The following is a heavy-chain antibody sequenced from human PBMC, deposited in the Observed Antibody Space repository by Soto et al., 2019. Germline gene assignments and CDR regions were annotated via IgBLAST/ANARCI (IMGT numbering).Heavy chain of an antibody. Sequence: EVQLLESGGGLVQPGGSLRLSCAGSGFIFRNYGMSWVRQAPGKGLEWVSAISGDGTGTYYADSVKGRFAISRDNSRNTLLLQMSSLRAQDTALYYCVFYDVLTGYDHWGQGALVTVSS. CDR2: ISGDGTGT. D-gene: IGHD3-9*01. CDR1: GFIFRNYG. J-gene: IGHJ5*02. CDR3: VFYDVLTGYDH. V-gene: IGHV3-23*01.